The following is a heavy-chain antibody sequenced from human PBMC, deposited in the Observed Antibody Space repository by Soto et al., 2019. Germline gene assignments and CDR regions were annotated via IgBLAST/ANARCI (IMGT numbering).Heavy chain of an antibody. V-gene: IGHV3-23*01. CDR3: AKRGSSSTFDY. Sequence: EVQLLESGGGLVQPGESLRLSCAASGFTFSSYAMSWVRQAPGKGLEWGSVISGSDDSTYYADSVKGRFTISRDNSKNTLYLQMNSLRAEDTDVYYCAKRGSSSTFDYWGQGTLVTVSS. CDR1: GFTFSSYA. J-gene: IGHJ4*02. CDR2: ISGSDDST. D-gene: IGHD6-6*01.